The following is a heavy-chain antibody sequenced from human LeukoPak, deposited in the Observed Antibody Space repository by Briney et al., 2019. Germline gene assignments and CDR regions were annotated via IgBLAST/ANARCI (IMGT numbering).Heavy chain of an antibody. CDR3: ASYDSSGYYFDY. D-gene: IGHD3-22*01. Sequence: SETLSLTCTVSGGSISSYYWSWIRQPPGKGLEWIGYIYYSGSTNYNPSLKSRVTISVDTSKNQFSLKLSSVTAADTAVYYCASYDSSGYYFDYWGQGTLVTVSS. J-gene: IGHJ4*02. CDR2: IYYSGST. V-gene: IGHV4-59*08. CDR1: GGSISSYY.